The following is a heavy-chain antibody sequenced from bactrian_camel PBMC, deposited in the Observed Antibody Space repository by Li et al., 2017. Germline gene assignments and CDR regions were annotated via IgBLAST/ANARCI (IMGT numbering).Heavy chain of an antibody. CDR2: FTTRARST. V-gene: IGHV3S63*01. CDR3: KTVHHGTLICPYY. D-gene: IGHD1*01. Sequence: HVQLVESGGGSVQAGGSLRLSCKTSRYTMTTFCMAWFRQAPGKEREGIAAFTTRARSTEYADSVKGRFAISQDSAKTTIYLQMNNLQPDDTAVYTCKTVHHGTLICPYYSGQGTQVTVS. J-gene: IGHJ4*01. CDR1: RYTMTTFC.